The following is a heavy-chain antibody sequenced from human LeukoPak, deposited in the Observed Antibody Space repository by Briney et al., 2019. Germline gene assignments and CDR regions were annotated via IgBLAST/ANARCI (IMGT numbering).Heavy chain of an antibody. CDR3: ARVSRGSSWSRPIDY. D-gene: IGHD6-13*01. V-gene: IGHV1-18*01. CDR1: GYTFTSYG. J-gene: IGHJ4*02. CDR2: ISAYNGNT. Sequence: GASVKVSCKASGYTFTSYGISWVRQAPGQGLEWMGWISAYNGNTNYAQKLQGRVTMTTDTSTSTAYMELRSLRSEDTAVYYCARVSRGSSWSRPIDYWGQGTLVTVSS.